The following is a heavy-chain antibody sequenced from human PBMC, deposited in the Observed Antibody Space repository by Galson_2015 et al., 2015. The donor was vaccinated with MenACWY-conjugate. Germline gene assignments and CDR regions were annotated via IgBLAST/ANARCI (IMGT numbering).Heavy chain of an antibody. Sequence: SVKVSCKASGYSFTNYHIHWMRQAPGQGLEWLGIFNPSGGRTYAPELQGRMTLTRDTSTTTVFMELSYLRSEDTAVYYCARVRQRMSMSGPLDPWGQGTLVIVSS. D-gene: IGHD3-3*01. CDR2: FNPSGGR. V-gene: IGHV1-46*04. CDR3: ARVRQRMSMSGPLDP. CDR1: GYSFTNYH. J-gene: IGHJ4*03.